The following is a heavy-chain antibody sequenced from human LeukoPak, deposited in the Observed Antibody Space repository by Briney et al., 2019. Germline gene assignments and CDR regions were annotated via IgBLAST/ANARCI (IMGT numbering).Heavy chain of an antibody. J-gene: IGHJ3*02. D-gene: IGHD3-10*01. CDR3: ARGLGIRITMVRGRTGYAFDI. V-gene: IGHV1-46*01. CDR2: INPSGGST. Sequence: GASVKVSCKASGYTFTSYYMHWVRQAPGQGLEWMGIINPSGGSTSYAQKFQGRVTMTRDTSTSTVYMELSSLRSEDTAVYYCARGLGIRITMVRGRTGYAFDIWGQGTMVTVSS. CDR1: GYTFTSYY.